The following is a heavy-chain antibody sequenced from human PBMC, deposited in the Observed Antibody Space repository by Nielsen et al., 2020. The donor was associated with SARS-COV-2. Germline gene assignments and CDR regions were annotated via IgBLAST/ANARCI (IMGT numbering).Heavy chain of an antibody. CDR3: ARDQLGYCSSPSCRAFDY. Sequence: ASVKVSCKASGYTFTSYGISWVRQAPGQGLEWMGWISAYNGNTNYAQKLQGRVTMTTDTSTSTAYMELRSLRSDDTAVYYCARDQLGYCSSPSCRAFDYWGQGTLVTVSS. J-gene: IGHJ4*02. CDR2: ISAYNGNT. D-gene: IGHD2-2*01. V-gene: IGHV1-18*04. CDR1: GYTFTSYG.